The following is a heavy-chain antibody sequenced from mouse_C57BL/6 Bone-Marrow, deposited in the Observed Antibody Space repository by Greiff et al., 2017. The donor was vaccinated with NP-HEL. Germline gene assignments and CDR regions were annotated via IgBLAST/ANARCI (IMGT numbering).Heavy chain of an antibody. Sequence: QVQLQQPGAELVRPGTSVKLSCKASGYTFTSYWMHWVKQRPGQGLEWIGVIDPSDSYTNYNQKFKGKATLTVDNSSSTAYMQLSSVTSEVSAVYCCAYYGSGGAMDYWGQGTSVTVSS. J-gene: IGHJ4*01. CDR1: GYTFTSYW. CDR3: AYYGSGGAMDY. V-gene: IGHV1-59*01. D-gene: IGHD1-1*01. CDR2: IDPSDSYT.